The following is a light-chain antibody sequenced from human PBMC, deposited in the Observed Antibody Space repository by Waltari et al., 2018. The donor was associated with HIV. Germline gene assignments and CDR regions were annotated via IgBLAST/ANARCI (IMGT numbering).Light chain of an antibody. V-gene: IGLV1-51*01. CDR3: GTWDSSLSTYV. J-gene: IGLJ1*01. CDR1: SSNIGNNS. CDR2: DYN. Sequence: QSVLTQPPSVSAAPGQRVPISCSGSSSNIGNNSVSLYHQLPGTAPKLPIYDYNKRPSGIPDRFSGSQSGTSATLDITGLQTGDEADYFCGTWDSSLSTYVFGPGTKVTVL.